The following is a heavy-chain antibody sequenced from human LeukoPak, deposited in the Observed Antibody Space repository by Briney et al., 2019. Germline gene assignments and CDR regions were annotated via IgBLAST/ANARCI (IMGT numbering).Heavy chain of an antibody. CDR1: GFTFSSYG. J-gene: IGHJ4*02. CDR3: AKTTRRLLLIDY. Sequence: GGSLRLSCAASGFTFSSYGMHWVRQAPGKGLEWVAVISYDGSNKYYADSVKGRFTISRGNSKNTLYLQMNSLRAEDTAVYYCAKTTRRLLLIDYWGQGTLVTVSS. V-gene: IGHV3-30*18. CDR2: ISYDGSNK. D-gene: IGHD5-12*01.